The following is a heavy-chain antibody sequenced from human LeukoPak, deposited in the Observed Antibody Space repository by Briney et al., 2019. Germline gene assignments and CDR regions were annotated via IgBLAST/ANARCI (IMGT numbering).Heavy chain of an antibody. CDR3: ARYAHYDFWSGYYDYYMDV. D-gene: IGHD3-3*01. V-gene: IGHV4-4*07. J-gene: IGHJ6*03. CDR2: IYASGST. CDR1: GDSISSYY. Sequence: SETLSLTCTVSGDSISSYYWSWIRQPAGKGLEWIGRIYASGSTNYNPSLKSRVTISVDTSKKQISLKLSSVTAADTAVYYCARYAHYDFWSGYYDYYMDVWGKGTTVTVSS.